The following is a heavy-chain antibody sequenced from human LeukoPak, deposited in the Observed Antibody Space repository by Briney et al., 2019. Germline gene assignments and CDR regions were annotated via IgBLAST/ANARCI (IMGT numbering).Heavy chain of an antibody. CDR2: TSTGSSTI. CDR3: ARDVERTGGTYYYGSGSPRG. V-gene: IGHV3-48*02. J-gene: IGHJ4*02. CDR1: GFTFSSYS. D-gene: IGHD3-10*01. Sequence: GGSLRLSCAASGFTFSSYSMNWVRQALGKGLELVSYTSTGSSTIYYADSVKGRFTISRDNAKNSLYLQMNSLRDEDTAMYYCARDVERTGGTYYYGSGSPRGWGQGTLVTVSS.